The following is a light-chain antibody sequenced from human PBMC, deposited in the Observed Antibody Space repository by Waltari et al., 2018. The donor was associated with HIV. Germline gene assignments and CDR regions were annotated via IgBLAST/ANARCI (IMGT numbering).Light chain of an antibody. CDR1: PLPEQD. CDR3: YSTESNGNHRV. CDR2: EDI. Sequence: SYELTQPPPVSVSPGQTARITCSGDPLPEQDAHWYQQKSGQAPVLVIYEDIKRPSGIPERFSGSSSVTMAILTISGAQVEDEADYYCYSTESNGNHRVFGGGTKLTVL. J-gene: IGLJ3*02. V-gene: IGLV3-10*01.